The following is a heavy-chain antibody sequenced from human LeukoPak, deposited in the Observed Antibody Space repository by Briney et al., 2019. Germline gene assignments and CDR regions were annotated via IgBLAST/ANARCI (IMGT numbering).Heavy chain of an antibody. V-gene: IGHV4-34*01. Sequence: SETLSLTCAVYGGSFSGYYWSWIRQPPGKGLEWIGEINHSGSTNYNPSLKSRVTISVDTSKNQFSLKLSSVTAADTAVYYCARQSAGFDYWGQGTLVTVSS. CDR3: ARQSAGFDY. D-gene: IGHD1-1*01. CDR2: INHSGST. J-gene: IGHJ4*02. CDR1: GGSFSGYY.